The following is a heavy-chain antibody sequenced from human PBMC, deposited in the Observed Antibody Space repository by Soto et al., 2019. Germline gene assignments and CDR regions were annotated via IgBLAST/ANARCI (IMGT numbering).Heavy chain of an antibody. CDR1: GFTFSNYA. J-gene: IGHJ4*02. V-gene: IGHV3-30-3*01. Sequence: QRLSCVASGFTFSNYAMNWVRQAPGKGLEWVAVISYDGSNKYYADSVKGRITISRDNSRNTLYLQMNNLRAEDTAMYYCARDLGNNYGPFAYWGQGTLVTVYS. CDR3: ARDLGNNYGPFAY. D-gene: IGHD4-17*01. CDR2: ISYDGSNK.